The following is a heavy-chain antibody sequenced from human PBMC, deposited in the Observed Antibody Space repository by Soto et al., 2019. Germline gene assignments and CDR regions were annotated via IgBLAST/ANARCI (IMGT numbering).Heavy chain of an antibody. CDR2: ISYDGSNK. D-gene: IGHD2-8*01. CDR1: GFTFSSCA. Sequence: QVQLVESGGGVVQPGRSLRLSCAASGFTFSSCARHWVRQAPGKGLEWVAVISYDGSNKYYADSVKGRFTISRDNSKNTLYLQMNSLRAEDTAVYYCARDPMVYAIWTASGYYYYGMDVWGQGTTVTVSS. V-gene: IGHV3-30-3*01. CDR3: ARDPMVYAIWTASGYYYYGMDV. J-gene: IGHJ6*02.